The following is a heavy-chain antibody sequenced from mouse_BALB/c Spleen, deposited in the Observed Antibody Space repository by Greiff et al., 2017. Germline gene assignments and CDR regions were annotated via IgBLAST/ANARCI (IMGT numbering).Heavy chain of an antibody. CDR3: TRSYYGSSYYFDY. CDR1: GYTFTSYY. D-gene: IGHD1-1*01. J-gene: IGHJ2*01. V-gene: IGHV1S81*02. Sequence: VQLQQSGAELVKPGASVKLSCKASGYTFTSYYMYWVKQRPGQGLEWIGEINPSNGGTNFNEKFKSKATLTVDKSSSTAYMQLSSLTSEDSAVYYCTRSYYGSSYYFDYWGQGTTLTVSS. CDR2: INPSNGGT.